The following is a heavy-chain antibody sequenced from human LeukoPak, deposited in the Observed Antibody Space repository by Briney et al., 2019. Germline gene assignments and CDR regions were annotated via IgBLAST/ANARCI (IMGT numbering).Heavy chain of an antibody. V-gene: IGHV1-18*01. D-gene: IGHD3-10*01. CDR2: ISAYNGNT. J-gene: IGHJ4*02. CDR1: DYTFTNYA. CDR3: ARVEVWRGPETWSYFSSFDY. Sequence: GASVKVSCKASDYTFTNYAISWVRQAPGQGLEWMGWISAYNGNTNYAQKLQGRVTMTTDTSTSTAYMELRSLRSDDTAVYYCARVEVWRGPETWSYFSSFDYWGQGTLVTVSS.